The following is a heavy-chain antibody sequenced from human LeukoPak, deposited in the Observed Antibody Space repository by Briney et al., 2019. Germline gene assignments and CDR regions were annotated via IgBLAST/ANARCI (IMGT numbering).Heavy chain of an antibody. CDR1: GYTFTSYY. J-gene: IGHJ4*02. V-gene: IGHV1-46*01. CDR2: INPSGGST. CDR3: ARDNKSGYSSGWTFDY. D-gene: IGHD6-19*01. Sequence: ASVKVSCKASGYTFTSYYMHWVRQAPGQGLEWMGIINPSGGSTSYAQKFQGRVTMTRDTSTSTVYMELSSLRSEDTAVYYYARDNKSGYSSGWTFDYWGQGTLVTVSS.